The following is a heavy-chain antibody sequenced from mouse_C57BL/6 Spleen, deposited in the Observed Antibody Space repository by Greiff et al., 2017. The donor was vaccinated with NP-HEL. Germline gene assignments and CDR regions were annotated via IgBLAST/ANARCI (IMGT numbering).Heavy chain of an antibody. CDR1: GYAFTNYL. D-gene: IGHD1-1*01. V-gene: IGHV1-54*01. CDR2: INPGSGGT. CDR3: ARRFDYYGSSYWYFDV. J-gene: IGHJ1*03. Sequence: QVQLQQSGAELVRPGTSVKVSCKASGYAFTNYLIEWVKQRPGQGLEWIGVINPGSGGTNYNEKFKGKATLTADKSSSTAYMQLSSLTSEDSAVYFCARRFDYYGSSYWYFDVWGTGTTVTVSS.